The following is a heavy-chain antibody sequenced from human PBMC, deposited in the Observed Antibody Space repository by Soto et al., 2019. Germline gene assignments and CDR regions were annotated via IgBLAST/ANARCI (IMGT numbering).Heavy chain of an antibody. CDR3: ASELDGYDSSGSDY. V-gene: IGHV3-30-3*01. D-gene: IGHD3-22*01. J-gene: IGHJ4*01. CDR1: GFTFSSYA. CDR2: ISYDGSNK. Sequence: GGSLRLSCAASGFTFSSYAMHWVRQAPGKGLEWVAVISYDGSNKYYADSVKGRFTISRDNSKNTLYLQMNSLRAEDTAVYYCASELDGYDSSGSDYWGQEPWSPSPQ.